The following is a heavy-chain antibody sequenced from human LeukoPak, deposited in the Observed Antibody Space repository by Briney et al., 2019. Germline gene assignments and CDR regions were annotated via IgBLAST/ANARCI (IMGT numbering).Heavy chain of an antibody. CDR2: INHNGNVN. CDR3: ARGGGLDV. J-gene: IGHJ6*02. D-gene: IGHD3-16*01. V-gene: IGHV3-7*03. CDR1: GFIFRTYW. Sequence: GGSLRLSCAASGFIFRTYWMNWARQAPGKGLEWVASINHNGNVNYYVDSVKGRFTISRDNAKNSLYLQMSNLRAEDTAVYFCARGGGLDVWGQGATVTVSS.